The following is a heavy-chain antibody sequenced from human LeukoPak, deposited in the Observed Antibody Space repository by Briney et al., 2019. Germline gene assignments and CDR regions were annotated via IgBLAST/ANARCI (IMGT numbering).Heavy chain of an antibody. CDR2: IIPIFGTA. Sequence: EASVKVSCKASGGTFSSYAISWVRQAPGQGLEWTGGIIPIFGTANYAQKFQGRVTITADESTSTAYMELSSLGSEDTAVYYCARSAYYDFWSGYYLPFDYWGQGTLVTVSS. CDR3: ARSAYYDFWSGYYLPFDY. V-gene: IGHV1-69*13. CDR1: GGTFSSYA. J-gene: IGHJ4*02. D-gene: IGHD3-3*01.